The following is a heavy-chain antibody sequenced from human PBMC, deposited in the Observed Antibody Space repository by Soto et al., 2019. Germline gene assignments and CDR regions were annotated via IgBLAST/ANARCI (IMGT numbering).Heavy chain of an antibody. CDR3: ARDITPVDAAVDYYYYYMAV. Sequence: GVSVKVSCKASGYTFTSYCISWVRQAPGQGLEWMGWISAYNGNTNYAQKLQGRVTMTTDTSTSTAYMELRSLRSDDTAVYYCARDITPVDAAVDYYYYYMAVWGQGTTVTVSS. CDR2: ISAYNGNT. CDR1: GYTFTSYC. D-gene: IGHD1-20*01. J-gene: IGHJ6*03. V-gene: IGHV1-18*01.